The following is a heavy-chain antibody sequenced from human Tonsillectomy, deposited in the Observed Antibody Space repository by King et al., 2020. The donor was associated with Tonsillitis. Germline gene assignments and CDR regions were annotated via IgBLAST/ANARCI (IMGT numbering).Heavy chain of an antibody. V-gene: IGHV3-49*04. J-gene: IGHJ4*02. CDR1: GFTFGDYA. CDR2: IRSKTYGGTT. CDR3: TSGSN. D-gene: IGHD6-13*01. Sequence: VQLVESGGGLVQPGRSLRLSCRASGFTFGDYAMSWVRQAPGKGLEWVGFIRSKTYGGTTEYAASVKGRFTISRDDSKSIAYLQMNSLKTEDTAVYYCTSGSNWGQGTLVTVSS.